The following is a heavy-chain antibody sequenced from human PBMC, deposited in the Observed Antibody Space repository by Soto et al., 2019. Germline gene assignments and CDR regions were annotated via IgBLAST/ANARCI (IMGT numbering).Heavy chain of an antibody. CDR1: GFTFSSYT. CDR3: ANVGWNNY. Sequence: EVQLLESGGGLVQPGGSLRLSCAASGFTFSSYTMSWVRQAPGKGLEWVSTISGSGDEAYYADSVKGRLTISRDNSKNTLYLQMNSLGAEDTAVYYCANVGWNNYWGQGTLVTVSS. J-gene: IGHJ4*02. CDR2: ISGSGDEA. D-gene: IGHD1-1*01. V-gene: IGHV3-23*01.